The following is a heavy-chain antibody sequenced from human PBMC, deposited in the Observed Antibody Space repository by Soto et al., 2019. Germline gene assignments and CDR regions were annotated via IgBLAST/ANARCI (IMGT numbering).Heavy chain of an antibody. D-gene: IGHD2-8*01. V-gene: IGHV3-23*01. J-gene: IGHJ5*02. Sequence: EVQLLESGGDLVQPGGSLRLSCAASGFTFSNYGMTWVRQAPGKGLEWVSSIRNTIDDTYYADSVEGRFTISRDNSKNTLYLQMNDLRAEDTAMYYCVKKFNGRRTTFWFDTWGQGTLVTVSS. CDR1: GFTFSNYG. CDR2: IRNTIDDT. CDR3: VKKFNGRRTTFWFDT.